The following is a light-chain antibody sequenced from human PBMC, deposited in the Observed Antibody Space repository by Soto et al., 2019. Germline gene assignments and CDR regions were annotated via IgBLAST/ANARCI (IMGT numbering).Light chain of an antibody. CDR3: QSYDSSLRNVI. Sequence: QSVLTQPPSVSGAPGQGVTISCTGGSSNLGANYDVHWYQQLPGTAPKVLIYGNSNRPSGVPDRFSGSKSGTSASLAITGLQVEDEADYYCQSYDSSLRNVIFGGGTKVTVL. V-gene: IGLV1-40*01. CDR2: GNS. J-gene: IGLJ2*01. CDR1: SSNLGANYD.